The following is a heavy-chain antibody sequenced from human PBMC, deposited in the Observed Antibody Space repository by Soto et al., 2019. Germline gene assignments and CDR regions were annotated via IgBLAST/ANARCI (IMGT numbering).Heavy chain of an antibody. CDR1: GFTFSSYA. Sequence: QAGGSLRLSCAASGFTFSSYAMHWVRQAPGKGLEWVAVISYDGSNKYYADSVKGRFTISRDNSKNTLYLQMNSLRAEDTAVYYCARGGLSTVTTDYCFDYWGQGTLVTVSS. V-gene: IGHV3-30-3*01. CDR3: ARGGLSTVTTDYCFDY. CDR2: ISYDGSNK. D-gene: IGHD4-17*01. J-gene: IGHJ4*02.